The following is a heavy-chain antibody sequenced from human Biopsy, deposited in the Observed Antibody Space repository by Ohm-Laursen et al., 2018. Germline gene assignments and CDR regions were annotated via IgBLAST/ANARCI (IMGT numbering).Heavy chain of an antibody. J-gene: IGHJ2*01. D-gene: IGHD3-9*01. CDR3: VREPKTGTAEAWYFDL. V-gene: IGHV4-31*03. CDR1: GASVKTSGYF. Sequence: TLSLTCSVSGASVKTSGYFWAWTRQRPGEGLEWIGYISYNERTHYNPSLTSRLAISFDTSNNRISLQLRSVSVADTAVYYCVREPKTGTAEAWYFDLWGRGSPVTVPS. CDR2: ISYNERT.